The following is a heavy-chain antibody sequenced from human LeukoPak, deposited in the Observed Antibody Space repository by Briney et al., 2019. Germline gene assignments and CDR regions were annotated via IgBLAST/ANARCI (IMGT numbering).Heavy chain of an antibody. Sequence: ASVKVSCKASGYTFTSYDINRVRQATGQGLEWMGWMNPNSGNTGYAQRFQGRVTITRNTSISTAYMELSSLRSEDTAVYYCARDGGYSYVTYDYWGQGTLVTVSS. D-gene: IGHD5-18*01. V-gene: IGHV1-8*03. J-gene: IGHJ4*02. CDR2: MNPNSGNT. CDR3: ARDGGYSYVTYDY. CDR1: GYTFTSYD.